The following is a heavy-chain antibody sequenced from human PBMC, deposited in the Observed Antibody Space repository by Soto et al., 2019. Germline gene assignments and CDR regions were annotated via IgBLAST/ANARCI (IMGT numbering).Heavy chain of an antibody. D-gene: IGHD2-21*01. CDR2: ISSNVGST. J-gene: IGHJ3*02. CDR3: ARYSPVPRDAFDI. V-gene: IGHV3-64*01. CDR1: GFTFSSYA. Sequence: PGGSLRLSCAASGFTFSSYAMHWVRQAPGKGLEYVSAISSNVGSTYYANSVKGRFTISRDNSKNTLYLQMGSLRAEDMAVYYCARYSPVPRDAFDIWGQGTTVTVSS.